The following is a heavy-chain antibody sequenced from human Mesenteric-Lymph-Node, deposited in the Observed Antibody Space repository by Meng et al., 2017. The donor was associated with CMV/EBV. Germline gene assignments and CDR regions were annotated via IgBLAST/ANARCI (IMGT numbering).Heavy chain of an antibody. CDR3: ARARVVPAAFDY. Sequence: SETLSLTCTVSGGSISSGGYYWSWIRQQPGKGLEWIGYIYYSGSTYYNPSLKSRVTISVDTSKNQFSLKLSSVTAADTAVYYCARARVVPAAFDYWGQGTLVTVSS. D-gene: IGHD2-2*01. CDR2: IYYSGST. V-gene: IGHV4-31*03. J-gene: IGHJ4*02. CDR1: GGSISSGGYY.